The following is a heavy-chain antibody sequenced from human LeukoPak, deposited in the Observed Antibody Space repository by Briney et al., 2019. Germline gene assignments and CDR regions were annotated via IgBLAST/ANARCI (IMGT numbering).Heavy chain of an antibody. V-gene: IGHV4-39*07. Sequence: SETLSLTCNVSGVSISSSSYYWGWIRQPPGKGLEWIGSIYSSGSTYYNSSLKSRVTISIDTSKNQFSLKLSSVTAADTAVYYCARGEGSGSYYSWFDPWGQGTLVTVSS. J-gene: IGHJ5*02. CDR3: ARGEGSGSYYSWFDP. CDR2: IYSSGST. D-gene: IGHD3-10*01. CDR1: GVSISSSSYY.